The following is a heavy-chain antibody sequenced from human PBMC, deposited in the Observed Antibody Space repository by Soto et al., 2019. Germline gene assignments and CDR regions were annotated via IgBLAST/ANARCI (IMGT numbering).Heavy chain of an antibody. V-gene: IGHV3-23*01. J-gene: IGHJ1*01. D-gene: IGHD4-17*01. CDR3: AKAPVTDYGAYGSCVCQH. CDR2: IIGSGGST. Sequence: EVQLLESGGGLGQPGGSLRLSCVASGFTFSSYAMSWVRQAPGKGLEWVAAIIGSGGSTYYADSVKGRFTISRDNSKNTLYLQRNSLRAEDTAVFSCAKAPVTDYGAYGSCVCQHWGQGNLVTVSS. CDR1: GFTFSSYA.